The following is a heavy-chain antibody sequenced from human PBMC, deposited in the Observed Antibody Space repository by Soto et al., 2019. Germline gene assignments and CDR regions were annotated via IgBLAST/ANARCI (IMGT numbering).Heavy chain of an antibody. CDR3: ARDLGSGGDSDY. D-gene: IGHD3-10*01. V-gene: IGHV4-38-2*02. CDR2: VSHSGVT. Sequence: SETLSLTCAVSGFSIGSAYYWCWIRQPPGKGLEWIASVSHSGVTHYNPSLGSRLTISLDTSKNQFSLRLTSVTAADTAVYYCARDLGSGGDSDYWGQGTLVTVS. J-gene: IGHJ4*02. CDR1: GFSIGSAYY.